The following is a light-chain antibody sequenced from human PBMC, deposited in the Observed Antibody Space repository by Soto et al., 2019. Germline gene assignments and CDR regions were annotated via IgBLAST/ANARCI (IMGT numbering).Light chain of an antibody. Sequence: QLVLTQSPSASASLGASVKLTCTLSSGHSSNAIAWHQQQPEKGPRYLMKVNSDGSHIKGDGIPDRFSGSSSGAERYLTISSLQSEDEADYYCQTWGTGIVLFGGGTKLTVL. V-gene: IGLV4-69*01. CDR3: QTWGTGIVL. J-gene: IGLJ2*01. CDR1: SGHSSNA. CDR2: VNSDGSH.